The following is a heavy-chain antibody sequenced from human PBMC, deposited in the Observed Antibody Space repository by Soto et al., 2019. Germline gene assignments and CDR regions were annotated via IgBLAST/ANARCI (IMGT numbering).Heavy chain of an antibody. CDR1: GFSLSTSGVG. CDR2: IYWDDDR. Sequence: QITLKESTPTLVKPTQTRTLTCTFSGFSLSTSGVGVGWIRQPPGKALEWLALIYWDDDRRYSPSLKSRLTITKDTSKNQVVLTMTNIDPVDTATYYGAHSPWTGTKAYFDYWGQGTLVTVSS. J-gene: IGHJ4*02. CDR3: AHSPWTGTKAYFDY. V-gene: IGHV2-5*02. D-gene: IGHD1-1*01.